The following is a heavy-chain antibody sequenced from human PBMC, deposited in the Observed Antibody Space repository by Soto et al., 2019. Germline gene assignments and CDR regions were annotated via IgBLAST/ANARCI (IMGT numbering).Heavy chain of an antibody. Sequence: QLQLQESGSGLVKPSQTLSLTCAVSGGSISSGGYSWSWIRQPPGKGLEWIGYLYHSGSTYYNPSLKSRVTISVDRSKNQFSPKLSSVTAADTAVYYCARAAEAHYVDYWGQGTLVAVSS. CDR2: LYHSGST. V-gene: IGHV4-30-2*01. J-gene: IGHJ4*02. D-gene: IGHD3-10*02. CDR1: GGSISSGGYS. CDR3: ARAAEAHYVDY.